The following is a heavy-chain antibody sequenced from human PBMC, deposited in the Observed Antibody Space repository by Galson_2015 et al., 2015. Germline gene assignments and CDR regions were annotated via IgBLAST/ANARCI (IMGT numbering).Heavy chain of an antibody. CDR1: GGSISTSTHY. Sequence: SETLSLTCTVSGGSISTSTHYWHWIRLPPGKGLEWVGNSHYSGITYYNPSLKGRVSISVDTSKNQFSLRLTSVTAADTALYFCARNWDSSTLLGNAFDVWGQGTMVTVTS. CDR3: ARNWDSSTLLGNAFDV. V-gene: IGHV4-39*01. CDR2: SHYSGIT. J-gene: IGHJ3*01. D-gene: IGHD2-2*01.